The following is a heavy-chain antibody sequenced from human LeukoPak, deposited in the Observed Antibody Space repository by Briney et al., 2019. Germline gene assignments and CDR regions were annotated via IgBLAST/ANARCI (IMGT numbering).Heavy chain of an antibody. D-gene: IGHD6-25*01. J-gene: IGHJ4*02. CDR2: IWYDGSNK. V-gene: IGHV3-33*06. CDR3: AKQAEYSSGSLDY. CDR1: GFTFSSYG. Sequence: PGRSLRLSCAASGFTFSSYGMHWVRQAPGKGLEWVAVIWYDGSNKYYADSVKGRFTISRDNSKNTLYLQMNSLRAEDTAVYYCAKQAEYSSGSLDYWGQGTLVTVSS.